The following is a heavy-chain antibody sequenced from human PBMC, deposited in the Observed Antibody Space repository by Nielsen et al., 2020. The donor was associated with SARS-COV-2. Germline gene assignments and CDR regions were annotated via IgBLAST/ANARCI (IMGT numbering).Heavy chain of an antibody. J-gene: IGHJ2*01. D-gene: IGHD4/OR15-4a*01. Sequence: SETLSLTCTVSGGSISSGGYYWSWIRQHPGKGLEWIGYIYYSGSTYYNPSLKSRVTISVDTSKNQFSLRLTSVTAADTAIYYCARDLGLLSSRPLHWYFDLWGRGTLITVSS. CDR3: ARDLGLLSSRPLHWYFDL. CDR2: IYYSGST. CDR1: GGSISSGGYY. V-gene: IGHV4-31*03.